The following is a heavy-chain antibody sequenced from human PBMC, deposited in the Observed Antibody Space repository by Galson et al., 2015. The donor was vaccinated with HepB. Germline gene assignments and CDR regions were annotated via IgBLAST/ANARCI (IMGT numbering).Heavy chain of an antibody. CDR2: ISAYNGNT. V-gene: IGHV1-18*01. CDR3: ARRGADQWLVLWFDP. Sequence: SVKVSCRASGYTFTSYGISWVRQAPGQGLEWMGWISAYNGNTNYAQKLQGRVTMTTDTSTSTAYMELRSLRSDDTAVYYCARRGADQWLVLWFDPWGQGTLVTVSS. CDR1: GYTFTSYG. D-gene: IGHD6-19*01. J-gene: IGHJ5*02.